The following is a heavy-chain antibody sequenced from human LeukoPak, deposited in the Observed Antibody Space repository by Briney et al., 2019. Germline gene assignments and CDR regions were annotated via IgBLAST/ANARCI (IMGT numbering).Heavy chain of an antibody. J-gene: IGHJ6*03. CDR1: GYTFTGYY. CDR3: ARDPAGPYYNNYIDV. Sequence: ASVKVSCKASGYTFTGYYMHWVRQAPGQGLEWMGWINPNSGGTNYAQKFQGRVTMTRDTSISTAYMELSRLRSDDTAVYYCARDPAGPYYNNYIDVWGKGTTVTVSS. V-gene: IGHV1-2*02. CDR2: INPNSGGT.